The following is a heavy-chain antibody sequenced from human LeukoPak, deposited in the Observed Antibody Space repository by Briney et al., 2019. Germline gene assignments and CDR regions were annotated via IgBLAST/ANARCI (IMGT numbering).Heavy chain of an antibody. CDR3: ARGTDYGDYGGTWFYYYYMDV. J-gene: IGHJ6*03. V-gene: IGHV1-46*01. D-gene: IGHD4-17*01. Sequence: ASVKVSCRASGYTFTSYYMHWVRQAPGQGLEWMGIINPSGGSTSYAQKFQGRVIVTRDTSTSTAYMELSRLRSDDTAVYYCARGTDYGDYGGTWFYYYYMDVWGEGTTVTVSS. CDR1: GYTFTSYY. CDR2: INPSGGST.